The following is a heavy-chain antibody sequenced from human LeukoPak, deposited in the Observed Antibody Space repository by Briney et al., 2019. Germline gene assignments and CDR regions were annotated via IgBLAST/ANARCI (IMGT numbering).Heavy chain of an antibody. J-gene: IGHJ6*02. Sequence: GASVKVSCKASGYTFTSYAMHWVRQAPGQRLEWMGWINAGNGYTKYSQKFQGRVTITRDTSASTAYMELSSLRSEDTAVYYCARWKMEYCGGDCYPYYYYGMDVWGQGTTVTVSS. CDR3: ARWKMEYCGGDCYPYYYYGMDV. CDR2: INAGNGYT. CDR1: GYTFTSYA. V-gene: IGHV1-3*01. D-gene: IGHD2-21*02.